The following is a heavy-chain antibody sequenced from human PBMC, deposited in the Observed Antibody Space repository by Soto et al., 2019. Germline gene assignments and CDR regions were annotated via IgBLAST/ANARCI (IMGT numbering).Heavy chain of an antibody. J-gene: IGHJ6*03. D-gene: IGHD6-13*01. CDR2: IYYSGST. CDR3: ARGAAAGYMDV. CDR1: GGSISSSSYY. V-gene: IGHV4-39*01. Sequence: SETLSLTCTVSGGSISSSSYYWGWIRQPPGKGLEWIGSIYYSGSTYYNPSLKSRVTISVDTSKNQFSLKLSSVTAADTAVYYCARGAAAGYMDVWGKGTTVTVSS.